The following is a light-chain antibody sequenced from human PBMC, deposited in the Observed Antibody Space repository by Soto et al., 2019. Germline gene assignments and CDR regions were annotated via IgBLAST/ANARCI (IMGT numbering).Light chain of an antibody. J-gene: IGLJ2*01. CDR2: DVS. Sequence: QSALTQPASVSGSPGQSITISCTGTSSDVGGYNYVSWYQQHPGKAPKLMIYDVSNRPSGVSNRFSGSKSGNTASLTISGLQAEDEADYYCSSYTSSITLDVVSGGGTKVTVL. V-gene: IGLV2-14*01. CDR1: SSDVGGYNY. CDR3: SSYTSSITLDVV.